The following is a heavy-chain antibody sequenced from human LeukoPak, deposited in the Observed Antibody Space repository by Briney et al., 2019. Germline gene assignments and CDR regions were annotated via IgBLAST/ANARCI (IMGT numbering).Heavy chain of an antibody. Sequence: GRSLRLSCAASGFTFSYYAMHWVRQAPGKGLEWVAFISSDGSDKYYADSMKGRFTISRDNSKNTLYLQMTSLRGEDTAMYHCAREGTARDAFDIWGQGTMVTVSS. CDR3: AREGTARDAFDI. CDR2: ISSDGSDK. V-gene: IGHV3-30-3*01. CDR1: GFTFSYYA. J-gene: IGHJ3*02. D-gene: IGHD2-21*02.